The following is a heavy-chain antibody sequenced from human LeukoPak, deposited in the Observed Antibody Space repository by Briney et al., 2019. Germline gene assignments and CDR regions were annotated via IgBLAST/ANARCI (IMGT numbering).Heavy chain of an antibody. J-gene: IGHJ4*02. CDR1: GGSISSSSYY. V-gene: IGHV4-39*01. CDR3: ARHGDYVWGSYRYLAWTPPYYFDY. D-gene: IGHD3-16*02. CDR2: IYYSGRT. Sequence: NPSETLSLTCTVSGGSISSSSYYWGWIRQPPGKGLEWIGSIYYSGRTYYNPSLKSRVTISVDTSKNQFSLKLSSVTAADTAVYYCARHGDYVWGSYRYLAWTPPYYFDYWGQGTLVTVSS.